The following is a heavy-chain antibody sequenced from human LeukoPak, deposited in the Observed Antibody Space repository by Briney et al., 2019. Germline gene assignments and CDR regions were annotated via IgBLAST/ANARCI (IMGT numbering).Heavy chain of an antibody. V-gene: IGHV7-4-1*02. D-gene: IGHD4-17*01. CDR3: ARSFYGDYVYFDY. J-gene: IGHJ4*02. CDR2: INTNTGNP. CDR1: GYTFSDYP. Sequence: ASVKVSCKTSGYTFSDYPINWVRRAPGQGLEWMGWINTNTGNPTYAQAFTGRFVFSLDTSVSAAYLEISSLKTEDTAVYYCARSFYGDYVYFDYWGQGTLVTVSS.